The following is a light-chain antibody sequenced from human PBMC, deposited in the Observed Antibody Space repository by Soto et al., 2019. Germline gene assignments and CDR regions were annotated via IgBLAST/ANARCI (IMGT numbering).Light chain of an antibody. V-gene: IGLV2-8*01. CDR1: SSDVGGYND. J-gene: IGLJ2*01. Sequence: QSALTQPPSASGSPGQSVTISCTGTSSDVGGYNDVSWYQQHPGKAPKLMTYEVSKRPSGVPDRFSGSKSGNTASLTVSGLQAEDEADYYCSSYAGSNGVVFGGGTKLTVL. CDR3: SSYAGSNGVV. CDR2: EVS.